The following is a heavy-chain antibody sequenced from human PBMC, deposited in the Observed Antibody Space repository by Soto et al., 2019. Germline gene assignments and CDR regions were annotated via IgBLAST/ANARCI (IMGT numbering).Heavy chain of an antibody. CDR3: SIDDHRDRDFDY. Sequence: PGGSLRLSCAASGFTFSSDAMSWVRQAPGKGLEWVSAISGRGGSTYYADSVKGRFTISRDNSKNTLYLQMNSLRAEDTSVYYCSIDDHRDRDFDYWGQGTLVTVFS. J-gene: IGHJ4*02. V-gene: IGHV3-23*01. CDR2: ISGRGGST. CDR1: GFTFSSDA. D-gene: IGHD4-17*01.